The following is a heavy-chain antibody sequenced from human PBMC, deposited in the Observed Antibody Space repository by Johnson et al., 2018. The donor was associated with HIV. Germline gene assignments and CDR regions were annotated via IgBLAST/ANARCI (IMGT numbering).Heavy chain of an antibody. V-gene: IGHV3-48*01. D-gene: IGHD1-26*01. Sequence: VQLVESGGGLVQPGGSLRLSCAASGFTVSSNYMSWVRQAPGKGLEWVSGISWNSANIGHADSVKGRFTISRDNAKNSLYLQMNSLRAEDTAVYYCARDRGYSRSYFGAFDIWGQGTMVTVSS. J-gene: IGHJ3*02. CDR1: GFTVSSNY. CDR2: ISWNSANI. CDR3: ARDRGYSRSYFGAFDI.